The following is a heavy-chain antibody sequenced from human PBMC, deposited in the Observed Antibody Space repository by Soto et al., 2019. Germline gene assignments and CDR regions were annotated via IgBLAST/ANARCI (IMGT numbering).Heavy chain of an antibody. Sequence: QVQLVESGGGLVKTRGSLRLSCVASGFSFSDYYMSWVRQAPGKGLEWISYISGSSSNIYYADSVKGRFTISRDNAENSVFLLMNNLRAEDTARYYCAKMTSSGWYDPVFHWGQGTLVTVSS. CDR3: AKMTSSGWYDPVFH. J-gene: IGHJ4*02. CDR2: ISGSSSNI. V-gene: IGHV3-11*01. D-gene: IGHD6-19*01. CDR1: GFSFSDYY.